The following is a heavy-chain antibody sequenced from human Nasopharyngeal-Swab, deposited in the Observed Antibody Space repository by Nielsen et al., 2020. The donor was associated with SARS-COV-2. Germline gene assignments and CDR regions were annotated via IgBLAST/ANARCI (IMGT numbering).Heavy chain of an antibody. CDR2: VISSGST. Sequence: SETLSLTCTVSGGSMNSYYWYWIRQPPGKGLEWIGYVISSGSTEYSPSLKRRATISVDTSNNQFSLKLSSVTAAGTAVYFCARVQVDDDFWTGYHFDYWGQGTLVAVSS. CDR1: GGSMNSYY. J-gene: IGHJ4*02. CDR3: ARVQVDDDFWTGYHFDY. V-gene: IGHV4-59*01. D-gene: IGHD3/OR15-3a*01.